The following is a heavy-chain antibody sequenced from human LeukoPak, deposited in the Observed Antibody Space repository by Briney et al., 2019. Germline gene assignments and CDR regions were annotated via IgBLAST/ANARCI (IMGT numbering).Heavy chain of an antibody. V-gene: IGHV3-23*01. CDR3: GRGDAVPPGRVFEH. CDR1: GFTFSKHP. CDR2: INERGDIT. Sequence: PGGSLRLSCVASGFTFSKHPMRWVRQAPGKGLERVSAINERGDITKYADSVMRRLTISRDNSENTLYLQMKSLRVEDTAIYSCGRGDAVPPGRVFEHWGRGTLVTVSS. D-gene: IGHD2-8*02. J-gene: IGHJ4*02.